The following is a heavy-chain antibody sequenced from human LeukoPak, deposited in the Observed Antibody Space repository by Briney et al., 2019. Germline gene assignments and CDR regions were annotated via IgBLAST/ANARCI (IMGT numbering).Heavy chain of an antibody. CDR2: INSDGSSI. V-gene: IGHV3-74*01. CDR1: GFTFSNYW. Sequence: GGSLSLSCAASGFTFSNYWMHWLRQATGKGLVWVSRINSDGSSITYADSVQGRFTISRDNAKNTLYLQMNSLRAEDTAVYYCAKPGRPKTYYFDYWGQGTLVTVSS. CDR3: AKPGRPKTYYFDY. J-gene: IGHJ4*02.